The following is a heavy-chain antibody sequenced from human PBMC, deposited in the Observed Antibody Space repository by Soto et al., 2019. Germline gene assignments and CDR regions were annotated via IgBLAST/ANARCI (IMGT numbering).Heavy chain of an antibody. V-gene: IGHV4-34*01. J-gene: IGHJ5*02. CDR2: INHSGST. CDR3: ARGGWTGTPLNWFDP. CDR1: GGSFSGYY. Sequence: PSETLSLTCAVYGGSFSGYYWSWIRQPPGKGLEWIGEINHSGSTNYNPSLKSRVTISVDTSKNQFSLKLSSVTAADTAVYYCARGGWTGTPLNWFDPWGQGTLVTVSS. D-gene: IGHD1-7*01.